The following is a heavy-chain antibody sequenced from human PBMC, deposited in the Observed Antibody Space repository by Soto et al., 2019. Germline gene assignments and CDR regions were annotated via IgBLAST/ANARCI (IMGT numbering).Heavy chain of an antibody. CDR2: ISTTGNT. Sequence: QVQLQESGPGLVKPSETLSLTCTVSGDTITSFSWNWIRQSAGKGLKWIGRISTTGNTHYHPSLESRVTMSLDTSKNQFSLKLTSVTAADTAVYYCEGESGENWSYEAYWGQGTLVTVSS. V-gene: IGHV4-4*07. CDR3: EGESGENWSYEAY. CDR1: GDTITSFS. J-gene: IGHJ4*02. D-gene: IGHD1-7*01.